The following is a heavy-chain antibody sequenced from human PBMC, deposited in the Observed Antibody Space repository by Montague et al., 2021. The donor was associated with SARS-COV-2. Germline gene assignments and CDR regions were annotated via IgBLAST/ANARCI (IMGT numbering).Heavy chain of an antibody. CDR1: GGSISSGGYY. Sequence: TLSLTCAVSGGSISSGGYYWNWLRQHPEKGLEWIGYIYYSVXTXYNPSLRSRVTISEDTAKNQFSLKLTSVTAADTAVYHCARDKEMIFWGQGILVTVSS. CDR3: ARDKEMIF. CDR2: IYYSVXT. V-gene: IGHV4-31*11. D-gene: IGHD2-15*01. J-gene: IGHJ4*02.